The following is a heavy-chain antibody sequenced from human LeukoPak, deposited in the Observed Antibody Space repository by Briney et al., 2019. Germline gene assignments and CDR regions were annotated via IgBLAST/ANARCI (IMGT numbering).Heavy chain of an antibody. CDR2: IYYSGST. D-gene: IGHD3-22*01. CDR1: GGSISSYY. Sequence: SETLSLTCTVSGGSISSYYWSWIRQPPGKGLEWIGYIYYSGSTKYNPSLKSRVTISVDTSKNQFSLKLSSVTAADTAVYYCARSSEGRYYYDSSGCSYYYYYMDVWGKGTTVTISS. CDR3: ARSSEGRYYYDSSGCSYYYYYMDV. V-gene: IGHV4-59*01. J-gene: IGHJ6*03.